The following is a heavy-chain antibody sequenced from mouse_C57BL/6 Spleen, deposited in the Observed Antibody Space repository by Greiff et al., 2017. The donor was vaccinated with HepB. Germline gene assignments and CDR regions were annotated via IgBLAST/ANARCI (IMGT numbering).Heavy chain of an antibody. J-gene: IGHJ1*03. CDR2: IDPSDSYT. D-gene: IGHD2-1*01. V-gene: IGHV1-69*01. Sequence: VQLQQSGAELVMPGASVKLSCKASGYTFTSYWMHWVKQRPGQGLEWIGEIDPSDSYTNYNQKFKGKSTLTVDKSSSTAYMQLSSLTSEDSAVYYWARDYGNFWYFYVWGTGTTVTVSS. CDR3: ARDYGNFWYFYV. CDR1: GYTFTSYW.